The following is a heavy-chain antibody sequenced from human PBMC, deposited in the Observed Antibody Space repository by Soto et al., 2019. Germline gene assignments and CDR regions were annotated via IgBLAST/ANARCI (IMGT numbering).Heavy chain of an antibody. V-gene: IGHV1-69*13. CDR1: GDTLSRHG. D-gene: IGHD1-26*01. CDR2: IIPIFRIT. J-gene: IGHJ6*02. CDR3: VRVRVGSIPLNYDMDV. Sequence: ASVKVSCKASGDTLSRHGISWVRQAPGQGLEWMGGIIPIFRITNYAQKSQGRLMITADESTRTAYMELSRLGSDDSAVYFCVRVRVGSIPLNYDMDVWGQGTTVTVSS.